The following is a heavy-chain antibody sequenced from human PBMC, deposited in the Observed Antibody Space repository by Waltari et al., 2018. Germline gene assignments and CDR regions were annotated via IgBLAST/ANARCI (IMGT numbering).Heavy chain of an antibody. D-gene: IGHD1-1*01. CDR2: IHHSGSA. CDR1: GYSISNVYY. CDR3: ARQPIEGNLPDWFDP. J-gene: IGHJ5*02. Sequence: QVQLQQSGPGLVKPSETLSLTCTVSGYSISNVYYWGWIRQPPGKGLEWIGSIHHSGSAYHNPSLNSRVTISLETSKNQFSLKLTSVAATDTAIYYCARQPIEGNLPDWFDPWGQGTLVTVSS. V-gene: IGHV4-38-2*02.